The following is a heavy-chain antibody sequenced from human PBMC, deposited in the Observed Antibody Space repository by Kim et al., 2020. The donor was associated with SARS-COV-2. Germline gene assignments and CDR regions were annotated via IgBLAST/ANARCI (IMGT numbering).Heavy chain of an antibody. V-gene: IGHV3-23*01. CDR1: GFTFTNYA. J-gene: IGHJ4*02. CDR2: IGPSGTKT. CDR3: AKDSRGVDTGSYYFDY. Sequence: GGSLTLSCAASGFTFTNYAMNWVRQAPGRGPEWVSGIGPSGTKTNYADSVKGRFTISRDNSNNTVYLQMNYLRVEDTAIYYCAKDSRGVDTGSYYFDYWGQGILVTVSS. D-gene: IGHD5-18*01.